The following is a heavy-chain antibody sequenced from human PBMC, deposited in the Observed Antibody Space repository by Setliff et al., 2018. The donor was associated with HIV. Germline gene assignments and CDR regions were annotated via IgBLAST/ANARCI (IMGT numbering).Heavy chain of an antibody. J-gene: IGHJ5*01. V-gene: IGHV3-23*01. CDR1: GFTLNTYA. D-gene: IGHD2-21*01. CDR3: AKLREGHVYSQYDS. Sequence: LRLSCAASGFTLNTYARNWVRQAPGKGLEWVSDISGSGGSTYYADSVKGRFTISRDNSQNALYLQMDSLRAEDTAVYHCAKLREGHVYSQYDSWGHGTLVTVSS. CDR2: ISGSGGST.